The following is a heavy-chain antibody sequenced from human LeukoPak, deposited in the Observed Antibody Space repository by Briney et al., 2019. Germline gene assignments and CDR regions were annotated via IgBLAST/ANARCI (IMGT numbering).Heavy chain of an antibody. CDR3: ARASKPLIDY. J-gene: IGHJ4*02. CDR2: MNPNSGNT. CDR1: GYTFTSYD. V-gene: IGHV1-8*01. Sequence: ASVKVSCKASGYTFTSYDINWVRQAPGQGLEWMGWMNPNSGNTVYAQKFQGRVTMTRNTSISTAYMELSSLRSEDTAVYYCARASKPLIDYGGQGTLVTVSS.